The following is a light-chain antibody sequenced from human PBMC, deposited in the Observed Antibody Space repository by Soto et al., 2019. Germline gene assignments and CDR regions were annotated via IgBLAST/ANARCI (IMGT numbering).Light chain of an antibody. Sequence: GDRVIITGRASQGISNYLAWYQQKPGKVPKLLIYAASTLQSGVPSRFSGSGSGTDFTLTISSLQPEDVATYYCQKYNSAPRTFCQGTKVDIK. CDR2: AAS. V-gene: IGKV1-27*01. J-gene: IGKJ1*01. CDR3: QKYNSAPRT. CDR1: QGISNY.